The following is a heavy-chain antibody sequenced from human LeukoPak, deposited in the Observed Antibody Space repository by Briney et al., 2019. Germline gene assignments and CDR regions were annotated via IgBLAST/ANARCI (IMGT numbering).Heavy chain of an antibody. J-gene: IGHJ4*02. D-gene: IGHD4-17*01. Sequence: GGSLRLSCSASGFTFSSYGMHWVRQAPGKGLEWVAVIWNDGSHQYYADSEKGRFTISRDNSRNTVYLQMNRLRVEDTAVYYCARGATEYGDSHFDWWGQGTLVTVSS. CDR3: ARGATEYGDSHFDW. CDR2: IWNDGSHQ. CDR1: GFTFSSYG. V-gene: IGHV3-33*01.